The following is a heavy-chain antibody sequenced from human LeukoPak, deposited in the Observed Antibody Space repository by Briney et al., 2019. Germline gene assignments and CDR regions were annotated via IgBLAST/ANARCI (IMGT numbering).Heavy chain of an antibody. CDR3: ARATHGDSTDY. CDR1: GGSISSYY. V-gene: IGHV4-59*01. Sequence: SETLSLTCTVSGGSISSYYWSWIRQPPGKGLEWIGYIYYSGSTNYNPSLKSRVTISVDTSKNQFSLKLSSVTAADTAVYYCARATHGDSTDYWGQGTLVTVSS. J-gene: IGHJ4*02. D-gene: IGHD4-17*01. CDR2: IYYSGST.